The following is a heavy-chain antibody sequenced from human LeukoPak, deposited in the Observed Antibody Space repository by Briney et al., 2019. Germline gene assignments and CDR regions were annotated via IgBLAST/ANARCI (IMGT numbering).Heavy chain of an antibody. CDR1: GGSISSGSYY. J-gene: IGHJ6*03. CDR3: ARECYSNYGYYMDV. D-gene: IGHD4-11*01. V-gene: IGHV4-61*02. Sequence: PSQTLSLTCTVSGGSISSGSYYWSWIRQPAGKGLEWIWRIYTSGSTNYNPSLKSRVTISVDTSKNQFSLKLSSVTAADTAVYYCARECYSNYGYYMDVWGKGTTVTVSS. CDR2: IYTSGST.